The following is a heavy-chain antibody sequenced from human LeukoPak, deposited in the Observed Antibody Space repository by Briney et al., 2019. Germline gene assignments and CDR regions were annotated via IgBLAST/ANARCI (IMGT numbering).Heavy chain of an antibody. CDR2: FYYSGST. D-gene: IGHD2-15*01. CDR1: GVSISGYY. Sequence: SETLSLTCTVSGVSISGYYWNWIRQPPGKGLEWIGHFYYSGSTNYNPSLKSRVTISVDTSKNQFSLKLSSVTAADTAVYYCARGRVVVVVAATPFWFDPWGQGTLVTVSS. J-gene: IGHJ5*02. CDR3: ARGRVVVVVAATPFWFDP. V-gene: IGHV4-59*01.